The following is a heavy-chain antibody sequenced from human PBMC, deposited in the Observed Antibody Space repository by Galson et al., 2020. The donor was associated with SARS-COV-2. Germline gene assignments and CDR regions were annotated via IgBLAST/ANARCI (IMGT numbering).Heavy chain of an antibody. J-gene: IGHJ4*02. CDR1: GYTFSSYD. Sequence: GESLKISCKASGYTFSSYDINWVRQATGQGLEWMGRINCNSGGTGYAQKFQGRVTMTRDSSLSTAYMELSSLTSEDTASYYCTRGNILGHYDFSWGSFRPPDYWGQGSLVTVSS. D-gene: IGHD3-16*02. V-gene: IGHV1-8*01. CDR2: INCNSGGT. CDR3: TRGNILGHYDFSWGSFRPPDY.